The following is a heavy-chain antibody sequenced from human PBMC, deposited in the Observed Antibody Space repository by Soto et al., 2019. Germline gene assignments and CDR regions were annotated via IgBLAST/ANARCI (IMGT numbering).Heavy chain of an antibody. CDR3: ARGYSSSSEDYYYYGMDV. J-gene: IGHJ6*02. V-gene: IGHV3-53*01. Sequence: GGSLRLSCAASGFTFSSYSMSWVRQAPGKGLEWVSVIYSGGSTYYADSVKGRFTISRDNSKNTLYLQVNSLRAEDTAVYYCARGYSSSSEDYYYYGMDVWGQGTTVTVSS. CDR2: IYSGGST. CDR1: GFTFSSYS. D-gene: IGHD6-6*01.